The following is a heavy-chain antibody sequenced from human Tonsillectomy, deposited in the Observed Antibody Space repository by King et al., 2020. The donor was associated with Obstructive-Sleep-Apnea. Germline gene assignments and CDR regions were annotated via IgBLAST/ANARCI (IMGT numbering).Heavy chain of an antibody. V-gene: IGHV3-7*01. CDR3: VREEGKDGDYLDY. D-gene: IGHD4-17*01. J-gene: IGHJ4*02. Sequence: VQLVESGGGLVQPGGSLRLSCAASGFAFSDYWMSWVRQAPGKGLEWVANIKQDGSEEFYVESVKGRFTISRDNAKNSLYLQMNSLRAEDTAAYHCVREEGKDGDYLDYWGQGTLVTVSS. CDR1: GFAFSDYW. CDR2: IKQDGSEE.